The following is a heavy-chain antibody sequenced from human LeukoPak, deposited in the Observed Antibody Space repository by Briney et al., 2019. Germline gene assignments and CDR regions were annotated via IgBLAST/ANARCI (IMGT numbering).Heavy chain of an antibody. CDR1: DDSINNDRYF. J-gene: IGHJ5*02. Sequence: SETLSLTCSISDDSINNDRYFWAWIRQPPGKGLEWIASINYSGSTYYNPSLKSRVTISVDTSKNQFSLKLSSVTAADTAVYYCARVYYDFWSGYRAYNWFDPWGQGTLVTVSS. D-gene: IGHD3-3*01. V-gene: IGHV4-39*07. CDR2: INYSGST. CDR3: ARVYYDFWSGYRAYNWFDP.